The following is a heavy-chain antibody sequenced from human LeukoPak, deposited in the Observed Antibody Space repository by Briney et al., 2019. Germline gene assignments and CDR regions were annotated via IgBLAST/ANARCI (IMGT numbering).Heavy chain of an antibody. CDR3: AKGPFNRPTSNDY. CDR1: GFTFSSYG. Sequence: PGGSLRLSCAASGFTFSSYGMHWVRQAPGKGLEWVAFIRYDGSNKYYADSVKGRFTISRDNSKNTLYLQMNSLRAEDTAVYYCAKGPFNRPTSNDYGGQGTLVTVSS. J-gene: IGHJ4*02. V-gene: IGHV3-30*02. CDR2: IRYDGSNK. D-gene: IGHD1-1*01.